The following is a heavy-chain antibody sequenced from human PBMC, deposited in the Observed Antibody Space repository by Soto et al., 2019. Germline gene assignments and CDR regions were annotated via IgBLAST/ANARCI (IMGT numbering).Heavy chain of an antibody. D-gene: IGHD2-15*01. J-gene: IGHJ4*02. Sequence: SETLSLTCTVSGGSISSYYWSWIRQPPGKGLEWIGDIYYSGSTNYNPSPKRRSTISVDTSKNQFSLKLSSVTAADTAVYYCARHGYCSGGTCYLDYWGQGTLVTVSS. CDR2: IYYSGST. CDR1: GGSISSYY. V-gene: IGHV4-59*08. CDR3: ARHGYCSGGTCYLDY.